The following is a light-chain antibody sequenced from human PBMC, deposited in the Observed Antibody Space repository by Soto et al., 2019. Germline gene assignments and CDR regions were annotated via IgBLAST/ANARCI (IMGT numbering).Light chain of an antibody. CDR1: QSVSSN. CDR2: GAS. V-gene: IGKV3-20*01. J-gene: IGKJ5*01. Sequence: EIVLTQSPGTLSLSPVERATLSCRASQSVSSNLVWYQHKPGQAPRLLIYGASTRAAGIPDRFSGSGSGTDFTLTITRLEPEDSAVYFCQQYTGPPTTFGQGTRLEIK. CDR3: QQYTGPPTT.